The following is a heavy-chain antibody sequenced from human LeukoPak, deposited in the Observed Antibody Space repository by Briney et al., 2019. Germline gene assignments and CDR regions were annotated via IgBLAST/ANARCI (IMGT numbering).Heavy chain of an antibody. CDR1: GGSISSGSYY. CDR3: ARDPPSIAARPDGYYYYYYMDV. J-gene: IGHJ6*03. V-gene: IGHV4-61*02. D-gene: IGHD6-6*01. CDR2: IYTSGST. Sequence: SETLSLTCTVSGGSISSGSYYWSWIRQPAGKGLEWIGRIYTSGSTNYNPSLKSRVTISVDTSKNQFSLKLSSVTAADTAMYYCARDPPSIAARPDGYYYYYYMDVWGKGTTVTVSS.